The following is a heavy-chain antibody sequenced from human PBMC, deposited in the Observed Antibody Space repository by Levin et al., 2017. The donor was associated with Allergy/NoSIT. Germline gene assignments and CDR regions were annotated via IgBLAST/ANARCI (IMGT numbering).Heavy chain of an antibody. D-gene: IGHD3-10*01. J-gene: IGHJ5*02. CDR2: ISSSSSTI. Sequence: GGSLRLSCAASGFTFSSYSMNWVRQAPGKGLEWVSYISSSSSTIYYADSVKGRFTISRDNAKNSLYLQMNSLRAEDTAVYYCARSPLKPYGSGSYYNNWFDPWGQGTLVTVSS. CDR3: ARSPLKPYGSGSYYNNWFDP. CDR1: GFTFSSYS. V-gene: IGHV3-48*01.